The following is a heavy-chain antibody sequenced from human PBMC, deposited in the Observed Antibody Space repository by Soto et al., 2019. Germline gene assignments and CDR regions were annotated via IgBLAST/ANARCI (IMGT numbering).Heavy chain of an antibody. CDR2: ISGRGDST. V-gene: IGHV3-23*01. D-gene: IGHD1-26*01. Sequence: EVQLLESGGGLVQPGGSLRLSCAASGFTFSTYAMRWVRQAPGKGLEWVSAISGRGDSTYYADSVKGRFTISRDNSKNTLYLQMNSLRAEDTAVYYCARRGSGSYYDYWGQGTLVTVSS. CDR1: GFTFSTYA. J-gene: IGHJ4*02. CDR3: ARRGSGSYYDY.